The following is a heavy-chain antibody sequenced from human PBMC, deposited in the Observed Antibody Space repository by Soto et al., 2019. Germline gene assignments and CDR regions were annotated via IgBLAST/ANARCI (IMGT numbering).Heavy chain of an antibody. CDR2: IYYSGST. D-gene: IGHD2-15*01. J-gene: IGHJ5*02. CDR1: GGSLSSSSYF. Sequence: PSETLSLTCPVSGGSLSSSSYFWGWIRQPPGKGLEWIGSIYYSGSTYYNPSLKSRVTVSVDTSKNQFSLRLSSVTAADTAVYYCARHRSDFWFDPWGQGTLVTVSS. CDR3: ARHRSDFWFDP. V-gene: IGHV4-39*01.